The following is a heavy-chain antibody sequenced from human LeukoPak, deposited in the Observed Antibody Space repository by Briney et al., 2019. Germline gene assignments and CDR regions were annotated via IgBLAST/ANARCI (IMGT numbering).Heavy chain of an antibody. CDR3: AKDIGSYGLVSGAFDI. Sequence: PGGSLRLSCAASGFTFDDYAMHWVRQAPGKGLEWVSGISWNSGSIGYADSVKGRFTISRDNAKNSLYLQMNSLRAEDMALYYCAKDIGSYGLVSGAFDIWGQGTMVTVSS. V-gene: IGHV3-9*03. CDR2: ISWNSGSI. J-gene: IGHJ3*02. CDR1: GFTFDDYA. D-gene: IGHD5-18*01.